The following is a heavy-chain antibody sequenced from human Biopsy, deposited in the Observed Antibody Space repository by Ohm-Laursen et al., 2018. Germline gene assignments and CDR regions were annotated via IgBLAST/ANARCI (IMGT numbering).Heavy chain of an antibody. CDR1: GGPSGNYA. J-gene: IGHJ4*02. CDR2: IVPILGHL. V-gene: IGHV1-69*04. D-gene: IGHD3-3*01. CDR3: AADADGYYTEFDY. Sequence: SSVKVSCNASGGPSGNYAFSWVRQAPGQGLEWVGRIVPILGHLNYAQRFQGRVSITADKSTTYVYMELSRLTSGDTAVYYCAADADGYYTEFDYWGPGTLVTVSS.